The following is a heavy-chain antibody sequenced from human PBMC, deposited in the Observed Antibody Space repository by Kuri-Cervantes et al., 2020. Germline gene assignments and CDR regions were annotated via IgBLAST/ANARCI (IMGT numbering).Heavy chain of an antibody. CDR3: AKDNYYGSGMVGYYGMDV. J-gene: IGHJ6*02. CDR2: ISYDGSNK. V-gene: IGHV3-30-3*01. D-gene: IGHD3-10*01. Sequence: GESLKISCAASGFTFSSYAMHWVRQAPGKGLEWVAVISYDGSNKYYADSVKGRFTISRDNSKNTLYLQMNSLRAEDTAVYYCAKDNYYGSGMVGYYGMDVWGQGTTVTVSS. CDR1: GFTFSSYA.